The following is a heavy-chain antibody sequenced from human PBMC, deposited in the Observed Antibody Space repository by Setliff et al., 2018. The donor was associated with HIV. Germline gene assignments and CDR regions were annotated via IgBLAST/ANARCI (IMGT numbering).Heavy chain of an antibody. J-gene: IGHJ4*02. D-gene: IGHD6-19*01. CDR2: ISYDGSNK. Sequence: PGGSLRLSCAASGFTFNNYGMHWVRQAPGKGLEWVAVISYDGSNKYYADSVKGRFTISRDNAKNTLYLQMNSLRTEDTAVYYCTKDLRYDSGIDFWGQGTLVTVSS. CDR1: GFTFNNYG. V-gene: IGHV3-30*18. CDR3: TKDLRYDSGIDF.